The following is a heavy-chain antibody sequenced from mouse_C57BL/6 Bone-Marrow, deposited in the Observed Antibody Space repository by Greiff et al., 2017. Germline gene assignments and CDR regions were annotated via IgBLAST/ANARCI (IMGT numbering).Heavy chain of an antibody. CDR3: ARNYYGSSYWYFDV. V-gene: IGHV5-12*01. CDR1: GFTFSDYY. D-gene: IGHD1-1*01. Sequence: EVKLVESGGGLVQPGGSLKLSCAASGFTFSDYYMYWVRQTPEKRLEWVAYISNGGGSTYYPDTVKGRFTISRDNAKNTLYLQMSSLQSEDTAMYYCARNYYGSSYWYFDVWGTGTTVTVSS. CDR2: ISNGGGST. J-gene: IGHJ1*03.